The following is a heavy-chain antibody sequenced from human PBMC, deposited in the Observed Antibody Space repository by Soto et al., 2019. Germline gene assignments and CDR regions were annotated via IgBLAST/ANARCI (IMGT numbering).Heavy chain of an antibody. D-gene: IGHD6-13*01. CDR2: IIPIFGTA. V-gene: IGHV1-69*01. J-gene: IGHJ2*01. CDR1: GGTFSSYA. CDR3: ARGEVAAAGTGWYFDL. Sequence: QVQLVQSGAEVKKPGSSVKVSCKASGGTFSSYAISWVRQAPGQGLEWMGGIIPIFGTANYAQKFQGRVTITADESTSTAYMELRSLRSEDTAVYYCARGEVAAAGTGWYFDLWGRGTLVTVSS.